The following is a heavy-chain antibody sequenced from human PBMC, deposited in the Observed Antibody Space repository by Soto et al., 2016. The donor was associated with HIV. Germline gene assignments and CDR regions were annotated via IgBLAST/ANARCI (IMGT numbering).Heavy chain of an antibody. CDR2: INPNSGDT. D-gene: IGHD1-1*01. CDR1: GYTFTGYY. CDR3: ARVGYDWNDAGAFDI. Sequence: QVQLVQSGAEVKKPGASVKVSCKASGYTFTGYYMHWVRQAPGQGLEWMGWINPNSGDTKYTQKFQGRVTMTRDTSISTAYMELSRLRSDDTAVYYCARVGYDWNDAGAFDIWGQGTMVTVSS. V-gene: IGHV1-2*02. J-gene: IGHJ3*02.